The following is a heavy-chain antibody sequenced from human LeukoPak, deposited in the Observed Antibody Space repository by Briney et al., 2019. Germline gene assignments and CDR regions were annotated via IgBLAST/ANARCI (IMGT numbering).Heavy chain of an antibody. J-gene: IGHJ4*02. Sequence: SETLSLTCAVSGYSISSGYYWGWIRQPPGKGLEWIGSIYHSGGTYYNPSLKSRVTISVDTSKNQFSLKLSSVTAADTAVYYCARGSSSSWYEIDYWGQGTLVTVSS. D-gene: IGHD6-13*01. V-gene: IGHV4-38-2*01. CDR3: ARGSSSSWYEIDY. CDR2: IYHSGGT. CDR1: GYSISSGYY.